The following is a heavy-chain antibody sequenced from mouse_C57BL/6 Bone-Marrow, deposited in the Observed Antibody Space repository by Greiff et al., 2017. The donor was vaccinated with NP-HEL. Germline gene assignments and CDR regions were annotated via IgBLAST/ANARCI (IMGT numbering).Heavy chain of an antibody. D-gene: IGHD1-1*01. CDR2: INPSNGGT. J-gene: IGHJ4*01. Sequence: QVQLQQPGTELVKPGASVKLSCKASGYTFTSYWMHWVKQRPGQGLEWIGHINPSNGGTNYNEKFKSKATLPVDKSSSTAYMQLSSLTSEDSAVYYCAQYYYGSSAGYAMDDWGQGTSVTVSS. V-gene: IGHV1-53*01. CDR1: GYTFTSYW. CDR3: AQYYYGSSAGYAMDD.